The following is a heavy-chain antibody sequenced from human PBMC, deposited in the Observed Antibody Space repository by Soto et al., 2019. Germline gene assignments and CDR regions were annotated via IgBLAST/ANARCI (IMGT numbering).Heavy chain of an antibody. CDR2: IIPIFGTA. V-gene: IGHV1-69*13. CDR3: ARFATGSTSSSWYHY. J-gene: IGHJ4*02. D-gene: IGHD6-13*01. Sequence: GASVKVSCKASGGTFSSYAISWVRQSPGQGLEWMGGIIPIFGTANYAQKFQGRVTITADESTSTAYMELSSLRSEDTAVYYCARFATGSTSSSWYHYWGQGTLVTVSS. CDR1: GGTFSSYA.